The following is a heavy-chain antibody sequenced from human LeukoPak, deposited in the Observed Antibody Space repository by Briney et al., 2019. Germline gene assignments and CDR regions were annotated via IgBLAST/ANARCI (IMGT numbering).Heavy chain of an antibody. CDR3: ARDSGTAYYYASGTYYYDAFDF. D-gene: IGHD3-10*01. Sequence: GGSLRLSCTASGFTFSSYWMTWVRQAPGKGLEWVANIRQDESEKYYADSVKGRFTISRDNAKNSLYLQMNSLRAEDTAVYYCARDSGTAYYYASGTYYYDAFDFWGQGTTVTVSS. J-gene: IGHJ3*01. CDR2: IRQDESEK. CDR1: GFTFSSYW. V-gene: IGHV3-7*01.